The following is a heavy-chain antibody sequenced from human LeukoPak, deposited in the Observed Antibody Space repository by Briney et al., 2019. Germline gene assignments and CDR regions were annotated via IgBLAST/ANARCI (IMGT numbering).Heavy chain of an antibody. CDR1: GGSISGYY. V-gene: IGHV4-59*01. CDR3: ARSGYSYGPKSYFDY. CDR2: IYYSGSP. D-gene: IGHD5-18*01. J-gene: IGHJ4*02. Sequence: ASETLSLTCTVSGGSISGYYWSWIRQPPWKGLEWIGYIYYSGSPDYNPSLKSRVTISVDTSKNQFSLKLSSVTAADTAVYYCARSGYSYGPKSYFDYWGQGTLVTVSS.